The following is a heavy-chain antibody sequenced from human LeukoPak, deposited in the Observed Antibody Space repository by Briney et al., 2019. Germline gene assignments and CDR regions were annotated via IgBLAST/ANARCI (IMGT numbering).Heavy chain of an antibody. CDR2: IYHSGST. Sequence: SGTLSLTCAVSGGSISSSNWWSWVRQPPGKGLEWIGEIYHSGSTNYNPSLKSRVTILVDKSKNQFSLKLSSVTAADTAVYYCARDGGSPLYYYYYYMDVWGKGTTVTVSS. V-gene: IGHV4-4*02. CDR3: ARDGGSPLYYYYYYMDV. J-gene: IGHJ6*03. D-gene: IGHD3-16*01. CDR1: GGSISSSNW.